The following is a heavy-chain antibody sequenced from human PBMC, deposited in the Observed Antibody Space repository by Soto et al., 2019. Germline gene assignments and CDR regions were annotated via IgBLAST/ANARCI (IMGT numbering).Heavy chain of an antibody. Sequence: GASVKVSCKASGGTFSSYTISWVRQAPGQGLEWMGRIIPILGIANYAQKYQGRVTITADKSTSTAYMELSSMRSEDTAVNYCAGENYALFDPWGQGTLVTVSS. CDR2: IIPILGIA. D-gene: IGHD1-7*01. CDR1: GGTFSSYT. V-gene: IGHV1-69*02. CDR3: AGENYALFDP. J-gene: IGHJ5*02.